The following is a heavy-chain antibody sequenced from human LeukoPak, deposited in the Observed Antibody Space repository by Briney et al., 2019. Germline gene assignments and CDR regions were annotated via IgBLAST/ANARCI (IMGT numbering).Heavy chain of an antibody. V-gene: IGHV4-4*09. D-gene: IGHD3-3*01. CDR3: ARRRDFWSGLSHYYYMDV. CDR1: GGSISSYY. J-gene: IGHJ6*03. CDR2: IYTSGST. Sequence: PSETLSLTCTVSGGSISSYYWSWIRQPPGKGLEWIGYIYTSGSTNYNPSLKSRVTISVDTSKNQFSLKLSSVTAADTAVYYCARRRDFWSGLSHYYYMDVWGKGTTVTVSS.